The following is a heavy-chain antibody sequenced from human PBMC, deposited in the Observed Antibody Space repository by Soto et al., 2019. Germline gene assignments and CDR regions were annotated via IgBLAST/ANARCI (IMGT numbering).Heavy chain of an antibody. CDR2: IIPIFGTA. V-gene: IGHV1-69*01. J-gene: IGHJ6*02. CDR1: GGTFSSYA. D-gene: IGHD2-21*02. Sequence: QVQLVQSGAEVKKPGSSVKVSCKASGGTFSSYAISWVRQAPGQGLEWMGGIIPIFGTANYAQKFQGRVTITADESTSTAYMELSSLRSEDTAVYYCARSYCGGDCYSPPYYSYGMDVWGQGTTVTVSS. CDR3: ARSYCGGDCYSPPYYSYGMDV.